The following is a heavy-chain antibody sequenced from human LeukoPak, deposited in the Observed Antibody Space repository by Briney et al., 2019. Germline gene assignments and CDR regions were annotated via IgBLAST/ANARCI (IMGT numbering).Heavy chain of an antibody. V-gene: IGHV4-59*01. J-gene: IGHJ4*02. D-gene: IGHD4-17*01. Sequence: SETLSLTCTVSGGSIRSYYWSWIRQPPGKGPEWIGYIYYSGSTNYNPSLKSRVSISVDTSKNQFSLKLSSVTAADTAVYYCARTGSTVTMLYPFDHWGQGTLVTVSS. CDR3: ARTGSTVTMLYPFDH. CDR2: IYYSGST. CDR1: GGSIRSYY.